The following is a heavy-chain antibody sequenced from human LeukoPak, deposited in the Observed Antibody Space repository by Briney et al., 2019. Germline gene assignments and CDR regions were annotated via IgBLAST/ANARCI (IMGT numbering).Heavy chain of an antibody. CDR3: AKDPSGTYYYDSSGYYSLDY. D-gene: IGHD3-22*01. V-gene: IGHV3-7*01. Sequence: GGSLRLSCAASGFTFSSNWMSWVRQAAGKGLEWVANINPDGTTKLYVGSATGRFTISRDNARNSLYLEMNSLRAEDTAVYYCAKDPSGTYYYDSSGYYSLDYWGQGTLVTVSS. J-gene: IGHJ4*02. CDR2: INPDGTTK. CDR1: GFTFSSNW.